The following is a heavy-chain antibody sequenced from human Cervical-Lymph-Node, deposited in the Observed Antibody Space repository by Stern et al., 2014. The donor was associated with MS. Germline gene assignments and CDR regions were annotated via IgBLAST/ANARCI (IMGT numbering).Heavy chain of an antibody. D-gene: IGHD6-25*01. Sequence: QLVQSGGGVVQPGRSLRLSCATSGFTFGRHSMHWVRQAPGQGLEWVAIISYDGSSQHYADSVKGRFTISRDNSNNTLYLQMNSLRVEDTAMYYCARPAAAPYFDYWGQGSQVTVSS. CDR1: GFTFGRHS. J-gene: IGHJ4*02. CDR2: ISYDGSSQ. CDR3: ARPAAAPYFDY. V-gene: IGHV3-30-3*01.